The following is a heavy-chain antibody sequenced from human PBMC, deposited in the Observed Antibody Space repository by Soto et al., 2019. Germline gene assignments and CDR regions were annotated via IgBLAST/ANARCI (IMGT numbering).Heavy chain of an antibody. V-gene: IGHV4-61*01. CDR1: GGSVSNISDY. CDR2: IYYSGSA. J-gene: IGHJ6*02. D-gene: IGHD3-10*01. CDR3: ARGVRFGYYYYHMDI. Sequence: PSETLSLTCTVSGGSVSNISDYWSWVRQPPGKGLEWIGYIYYSGSADYNPSLGSRVTISLDTSKNQFSLKLSSVTTADTAVYYCARGVRFGYYYYHMDIWGQGTTVTVSS.